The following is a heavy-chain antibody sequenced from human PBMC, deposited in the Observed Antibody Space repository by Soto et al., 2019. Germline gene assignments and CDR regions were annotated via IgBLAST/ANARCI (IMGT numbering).Heavy chain of an antibody. Sequence: ASVKVSCKSSGDTFTNYALPWVRQAPGHGLEWMGWVNPSNGLTRYSENFQGRLSLTRDTSANTSYMELSSLRRDDTAVYYCARRLPAFDVWGQGTMVTVSS. CDR1: GDTFTNYA. J-gene: IGHJ3*01. CDR3: ARRLPAFDV. CDR2: VNPSNGLT. V-gene: IGHV1-3*01.